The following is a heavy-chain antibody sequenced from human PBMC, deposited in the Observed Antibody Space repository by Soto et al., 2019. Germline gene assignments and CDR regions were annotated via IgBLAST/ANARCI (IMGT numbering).Heavy chain of an antibody. D-gene: IGHD2-2*01. CDR1: GFTFSSNY. CDR2: IYSGGST. Sequence: GGSLRLSCAASGFTFSSNYMSWVRQAPGKGLEWVSVIYSGGSTYYADSVKGRFTISRDNSKNTLYLQMNSLRAEDTAVYYCARAPAKQYYFDYWGQGTLVTVSS. J-gene: IGHJ4*02. V-gene: IGHV3-53*01. CDR3: ARAPAKQYYFDY.